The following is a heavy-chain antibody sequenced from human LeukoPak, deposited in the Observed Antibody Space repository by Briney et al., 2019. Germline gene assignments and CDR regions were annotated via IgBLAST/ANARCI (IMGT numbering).Heavy chain of an antibody. Sequence: GASVKVSCKASGGTYSSYAISWVRQAPGQGLEWMGGIIPIFGTANYAQKFQGRVTITADESTSTAYMELSSPRSEDTAVYYCAREGYSSSFDYWGQGTLVTVSS. CDR2: IIPIFGTA. CDR1: GGTYSSYA. V-gene: IGHV1-69*13. CDR3: AREGYSSSFDY. D-gene: IGHD2-21*01. J-gene: IGHJ4*02.